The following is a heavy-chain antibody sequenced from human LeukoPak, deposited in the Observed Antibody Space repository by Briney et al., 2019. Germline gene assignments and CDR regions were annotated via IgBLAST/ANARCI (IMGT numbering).Heavy chain of an antibody. V-gene: IGHV3-30*04. CDR3: ARAANAFDI. J-gene: IGHJ3*02. Sequence: PGRSLRLSCAASGFTFSSYAMHWVRQALGKGLEWVAVISYDGSNKYYADSVKGRFTISRDNSKNTLYLEMNSLRAEDTAVYYCARAANAFDIWGQGTMVTVSS. CDR1: GFTFSSYA. CDR2: ISYDGSNK.